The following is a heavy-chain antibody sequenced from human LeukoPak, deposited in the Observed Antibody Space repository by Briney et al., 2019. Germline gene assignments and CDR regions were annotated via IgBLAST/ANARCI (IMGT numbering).Heavy chain of an antibody. V-gene: IGHV4-34*01. D-gene: IGHD3-10*01. CDR2: INHSGST. CDR3: ARGRTRSQPILLWFRELSA. J-gene: IGHJ5*02. CDR1: GGSFSGYY. Sequence: SETLSLTCAVYGGSFSGYYWSWIRQPPGKGLEWIGEINHSGSTNYNPSLKSRVTISVDTPKNQFSLKLSSVTAADTAVYYCARGRTRSQPILLWFRELSAWGQGTLVTVSS.